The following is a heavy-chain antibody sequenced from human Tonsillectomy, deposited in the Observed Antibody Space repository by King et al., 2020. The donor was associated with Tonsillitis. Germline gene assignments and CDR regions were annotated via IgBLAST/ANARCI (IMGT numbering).Heavy chain of an antibody. Sequence: VQLVESGGGVVQPGRSLRLSCAASGFTFSSYGMHWVRQAPGKGLEWVAVISYDGSNKYYADSVKGRFTISRDNSKNTLYLQMNSLRAEDTAVYYCAKDQRDYAIDYWGQGTLVTVSS. D-gene: IGHD4-17*01. CDR3: AKDQRDYAIDY. CDR2: ISYDGSNK. V-gene: IGHV3-30*18. CDR1: GFTFSSYG. J-gene: IGHJ4*02.